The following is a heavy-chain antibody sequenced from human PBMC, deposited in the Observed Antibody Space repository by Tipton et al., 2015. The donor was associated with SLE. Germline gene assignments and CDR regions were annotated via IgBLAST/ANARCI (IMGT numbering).Heavy chain of an antibody. CDR3: ARGNLYCSGGSCYSGGYYYYMDV. CDR2: INHSGST. Sequence: TLSLTCTVSGGSISSGGYYWSWIRQPPGKGLEWIGEINHSGSTNYNPSLKSRVTISVDTSKNQFSLKLSSVTAADTAVYYCARGNLYCSGGSCYSGGYYYYMDVWGKGTTVTVSS. CDR1: GGSISSGGYY. D-gene: IGHD2-15*01. V-gene: IGHV4-39*07. J-gene: IGHJ6*03.